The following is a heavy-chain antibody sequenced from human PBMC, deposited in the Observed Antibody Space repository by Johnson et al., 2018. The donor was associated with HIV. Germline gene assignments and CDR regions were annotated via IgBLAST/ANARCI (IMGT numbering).Heavy chain of an antibody. CDR3: ARDRLMTATLFPDAFDI. J-gene: IGHJ3*02. CDR2: ISYDGSNK. V-gene: IGHV3-30*04. CDR1: GFTFSTYA. Sequence: HVQLVESGGGVVQPGRSLRLSCAASGFTFSTYAMHWVRQTPGKGLEWVAIISYDGSNKYYADSVKGRFTISRDNSKNTLYLLMNSLRAEDTAVYYCARDRLMTATLFPDAFDIWGQGTMVTVSS. D-gene: IGHD3-16*01.